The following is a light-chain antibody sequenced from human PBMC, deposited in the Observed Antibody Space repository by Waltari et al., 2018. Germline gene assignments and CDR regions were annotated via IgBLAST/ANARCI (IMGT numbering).Light chain of an antibody. CDR1: QSVFHNSNNKNY. V-gene: IGKV4-1*01. CDR3: QQYFSGPYT. Sequence: DIVMTQSPDSLAVSLGERATINCKSSQSVFHNSNNKNYLAWCQQKAGQPPKLLVYWASTRQSGVPDRFSGSGTETDFTLTISGLQAEDVAVYYCQQYFSGPYTFGQGTRLEIK. J-gene: IGKJ2*01. CDR2: WAS.